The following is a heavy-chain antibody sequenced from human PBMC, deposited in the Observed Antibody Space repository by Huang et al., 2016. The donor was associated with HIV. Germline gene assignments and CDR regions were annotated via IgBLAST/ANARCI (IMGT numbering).Heavy chain of an antibody. CDR3: VGYCTGGTCFEAFDI. CDR1: GGPISNSSPY. Sequence: QLQLQESGPGLVKPSETLSLTCTVSGGPISNSSPYWGWIRQPPGKGLEWIGSSDYSGATHHNTSLKSRVTMSVDASKSQISLNLISVTAAETALYYCVGYCTGGTCFEAFDIWGQGTRVTVSS. V-gene: IGHV4-39*01. CDR2: SDYSGAT. D-gene: IGHD2-8*02. J-gene: IGHJ3*02.